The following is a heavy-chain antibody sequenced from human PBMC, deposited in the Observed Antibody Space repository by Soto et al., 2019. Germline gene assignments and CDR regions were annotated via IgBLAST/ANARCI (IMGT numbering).Heavy chain of an antibody. V-gene: IGHV1-3*01. J-gene: IGHJ4*02. D-gene: IGHD5-18*01. CDR2: INAGNGNT. Sequence: QVQLVQSGAEVKKPGASVKVSCKASGYTFTSYAMHWVRQAPGQRLEWMGWINAGNGNTKYSQKFQGRVTITRDTSASTAYMELSSLRSEDTAVYYCARDTILSGYSSGFDYCGQGTLVTVSS. CDR1: GYTFTSYA. CDR3: ARDTILSGYSSGFDY.